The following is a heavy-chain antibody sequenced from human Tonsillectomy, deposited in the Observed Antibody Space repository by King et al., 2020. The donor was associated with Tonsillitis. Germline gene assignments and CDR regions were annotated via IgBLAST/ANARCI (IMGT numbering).Heavy chain of an antibody. CDR1: GFTFSTYA. CDR2: IVGDGGNR. CDR3: AKENARGSPRPFDY. J-gene: IGHJ4*02. D-gene: IGHD2-2*01. V-gene: IGHV3-23*04. Sequence: VQLVESGGGLVQPGGSLRLSCSASGFTFSTYAMSWVPQAPGKGLEWGSAIVGDGGNRYFADSVKGRFTISRDNSKNTLYLQMNSLRVEDTAIYYCAKENARGSPRPFDYWGQGTLVTVSS.